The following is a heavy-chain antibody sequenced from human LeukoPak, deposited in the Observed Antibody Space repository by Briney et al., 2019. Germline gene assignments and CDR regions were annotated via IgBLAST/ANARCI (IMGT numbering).Heavy chain of an antibody. CDR3: ARPTSSGWFDP. J-gene: IGHJ5*02. Sequence: SQTLSLTCTVSGGPISSGSYYWSWIRQPAGKGLEWIGRIYTSGSTNYNPSLKSRVTISVDTSKNQFSLKLSSVTAADTAVYYCARPTSSGWFDPWGQGTLVTVSS. CDR1: GGPISSGSYY. D-gene: IGHD6-19*01. CDR2: IYTSGST. V-gene: IGHV4-61*02.